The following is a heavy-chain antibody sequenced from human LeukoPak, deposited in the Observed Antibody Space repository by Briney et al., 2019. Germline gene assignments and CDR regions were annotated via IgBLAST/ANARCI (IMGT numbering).Heavy chain of an antibody. Sequence: GGSLRLSCAASGFTFDDYGMSWVRQAPGKGLEWVSGINWNGGSTGYADSVKGRFTISRDNAKNSLYLQMNSLRAEDTALYYCARERGYSYGPEDFDYWGQGTLVTVFS. CDR2: INWNGGST. D-gene: IGHD5-18*01. J-gene: IGHJ4*02. CDR3: ARERGYSYGPEDFDY. CDR1: GFTFDDYG. V-gene: IGHV3-20*04.